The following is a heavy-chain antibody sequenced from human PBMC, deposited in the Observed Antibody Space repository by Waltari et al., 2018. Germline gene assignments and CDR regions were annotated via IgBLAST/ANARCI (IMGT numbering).Heavy chain of an antibody. Sequence: VKVSCKASGGTFSSYAISWVRQAPGQGLEWMGRIIPIFGTANYAQKFQGRVTITADKSTSTAYMELSSLRSEDTAVYYCARELYSSSWYDWFDPWGQGTLVTVSS. CDR1: GGTFSSYA. CDR2: IIPIFGTA. V-gene: IGHV1-69*06. CDR3: ARELYSSSWYDWFDP. J-gene: IGHJ5*02. D-gene: IGHD6-13*01.